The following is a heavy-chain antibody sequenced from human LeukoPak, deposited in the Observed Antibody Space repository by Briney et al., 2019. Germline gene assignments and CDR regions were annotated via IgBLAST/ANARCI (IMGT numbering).Heavy chain of an antibody. J-gene: IGHJ1*01. Sequence: GASVKVSCKASGYTLISYSISWVRQAPGQGLEWMGWISAYNGHTNYAQKLQGRVTMTTDTSTSTACMELRSLRPDDTAVYYCARGDCSSDTCYLPEYFQHWGQGTLVTVSS. CDR2: ISAYNGHT. CDR1: GYTLISYS. D-gene: IGHD2-15*01. CDR3: ARGDCSSDTCYLPEYFQH. V-gene: IGHV1-18*01.